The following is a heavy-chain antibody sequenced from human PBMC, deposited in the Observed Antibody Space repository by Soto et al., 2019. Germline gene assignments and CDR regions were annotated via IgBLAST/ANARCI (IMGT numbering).Heavy chain of an antibody. CDR2: ISPYFGKT. V-gene: IGHV1-18*01. CDR1: GYTFTSYG. Sequence: GDSLQVSCKSSGYTFTSYGYTWVRQAPGQGLEWLGWISPYFGKTNYAQKFQGRMTLTTDTSMGTAFMELKSLRSDDAAVYYWARDLQAVAGTIDEWGAGNLVTV. CDR3: ARDLQAVAGTIDE. D-gene: IGHD6-19*01. J-gene: IGHJ4*02.